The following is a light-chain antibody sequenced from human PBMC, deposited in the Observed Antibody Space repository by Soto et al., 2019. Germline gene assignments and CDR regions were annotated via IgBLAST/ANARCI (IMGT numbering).Light chain of an antibody. Sequence: EIVLTQSPGTLSLSPGERATLSCRASQSVSSSYLAWYQQKPGQAPRLFIYAASSRATGIPDRFSGSGSGTDFTLTISRLEPEDFAVYYCQQYGSSPFTFGPGTRVDIK. CDR1: QSVSSSY. V-gene: IGKV3-20*01. CDR2: AAS. J-gene: IGKJ3*01. CDR3: QQYGSSPFT.